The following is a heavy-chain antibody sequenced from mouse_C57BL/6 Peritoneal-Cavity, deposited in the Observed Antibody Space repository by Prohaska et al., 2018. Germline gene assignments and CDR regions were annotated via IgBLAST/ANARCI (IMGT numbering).Heavy chain of an antibody. Sequence: EVKLLQSGGGLVPPGGSLRLSCAASGIDFSRYWMSWVRRAPGKGLEWIGEINTDSSTKNEAPSLKDKLIICRDNGKNTLYLQMSKVRSEDTALYYGVRLLGDYWGQGTSVTVSS. V-gene: IGHV4-1*01. CDR1: GIDFSRYW. CDR2: INTDSSTK. CDR3: VRLLGDY. J-gene: IGHJ4*01.